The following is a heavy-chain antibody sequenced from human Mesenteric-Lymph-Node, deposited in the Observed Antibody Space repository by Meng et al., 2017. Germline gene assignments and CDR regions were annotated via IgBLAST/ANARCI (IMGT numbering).Heavy chain of an antibody. CDR2: IYPGDSDT. D-gene: IGHD1-26*01. Sequence: GESLKISCKTSGYTFTKCWIGWVRPMPGEGLEWMGIIYPGDSDTRYSPSFRGLVTISADYSISTAYLQWASLEASDTAMYCCARATSGVSDPYNLDFWGQGTLVTVSS. J-gene: IGHJ4*02. CDR3: ARATSGVSDPYNLDF. CDR1: GYTFTKCW. V-gene: IGHV5-51*01.